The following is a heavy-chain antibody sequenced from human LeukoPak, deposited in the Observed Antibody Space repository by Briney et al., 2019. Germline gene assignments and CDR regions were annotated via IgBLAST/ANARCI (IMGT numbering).Heavy chain of an antibody. D-gene: IGHD5-18*01. CDR1: GGSFSGYY. CDR3: ARQETDTAMAVFDY. V-gene: IGHV4-34*01. J-gene: IGHJ4*02. Sequence: SETLSLTCAVYGGSFSGYYWSWIRQPPGKGLEWIGEINHSGSTNYNPSLKSRVTISVDTSKNQFSLKLSSVTAADTAVYYCARQETDTAMAVFDYWGQGTLVTVSS. CDR2: INHSGST.